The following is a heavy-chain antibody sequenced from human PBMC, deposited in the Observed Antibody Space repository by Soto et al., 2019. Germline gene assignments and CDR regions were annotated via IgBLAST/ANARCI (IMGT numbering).Heavy chain of an antibody. CDR2: ISTYNGYT. Sequence: QVQLVQSGPEVKKPGASVKVSCKASGHTFATYGISWVRQAPGQGLEWMGWISTYNGYTNYAQDLQGRVTMTTDTSTSTTYMDVRSLRSDDTAVYYCARWDCSSTSCRSNAFDLWGQGTMVTVSS. J-gene: IGHJ3*01. CDR3: ARWDCSSTSCRSNAFDL. CDR1: GHTFATYG. V-gene: IGHV1-18*01. D-gene: IGHD2-2*01.